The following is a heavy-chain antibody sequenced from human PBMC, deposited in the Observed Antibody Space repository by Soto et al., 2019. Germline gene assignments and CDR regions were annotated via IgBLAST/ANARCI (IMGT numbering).Heavy chain of an antibody. V-gene: IGHV1-69*19. CDR1: GGTFNTYA. CDR2: ISPMFGAA. D-gene: IGHD3-10*01. Sequence: QVQLVQSGAEMKKPGSSVKVSCQSSGGTFNTYAMNWVRQVPGQGPEWMGDISPMFGAANYAPKFQGRVTITADESTGTSYMQLSSLTSEDTALYFCAREVQVHTPAFVYWGQGTRVTVSS. CDR3: AREVQVHTPAFVY. J-gene: IGHJ4*02.